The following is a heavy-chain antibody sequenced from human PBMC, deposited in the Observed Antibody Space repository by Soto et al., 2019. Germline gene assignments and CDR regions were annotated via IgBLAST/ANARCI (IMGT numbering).Heavy chain of an antibody. Sequence: SETLSPTCTVSVRSISRNYWTWIRQPPGKGLEWIGYVYNIGSTNYNPSLKSRVTISEDTSKSQFSLKVNSMTAADTAVYYCARYRREAVAGYTLDNWGQGILVTVSS. J-gene: IGHJ4*02. V-gene: IGHV4-59*01. CDR1: VRSISRNY. CDR3: ARYRREAVAGYTLDN. D-gene: IGHD6-13*01. CDR2: VYNIGST.